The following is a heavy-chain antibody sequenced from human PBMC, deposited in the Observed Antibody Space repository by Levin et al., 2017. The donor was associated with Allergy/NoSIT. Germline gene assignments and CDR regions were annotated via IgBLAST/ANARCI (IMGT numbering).Heavy chain of an antibody. D-gene: IGHD5/OR15-5a*01. CDR2: IYYSGST. Sequence: SQTLSLTCTVSGGSISSYYWSWIRQPPGKGLEWIGYIYYSGSTNYNPSLKSRVTISVDTSKNQFSLKLSSVTAADTAVYYCARGLPGVGSAEAIFDYWGQGTLVTVSS. V-gene: IGHV4-59*01. J-gene: IGHJ4*02. CDR1: GGSISSYY. CDR3: ARGLPGVGSAEAIFDY.